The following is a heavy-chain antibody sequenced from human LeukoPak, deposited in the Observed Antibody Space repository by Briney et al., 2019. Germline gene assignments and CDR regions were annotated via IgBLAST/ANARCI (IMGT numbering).Heavy chain of an antibody. CDR2: VSPDGYD. V-gene: IGHV4-34*01. D-gene: IGHD2-8*01. J-gene: IGHJ5*02. CDR3: ARICCGSGPEICYNH. CDR1: GVSLTDYY. Sequence: PSETLSLTCAVSGVSLTDYYWSWIRQSPGKGLEWIGEVSPDGYDKYNPSLKSRVSISVDRSENQLSLRMSSVTAADTAIYYCARICCGSGPEICYNHWAQGSLVTVSS.